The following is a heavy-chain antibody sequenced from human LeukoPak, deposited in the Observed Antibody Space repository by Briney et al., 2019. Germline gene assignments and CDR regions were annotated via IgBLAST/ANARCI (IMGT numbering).Heavy chain of an antibody. Sequence: GASVKVSCKASGGTFSSYAISWVRQAPGQGLEWMGGIIPIFGTANYAQKSQGRVTITADESTSTAYMELSSLRSEDTAVYYCAMSVAGALSLWGQGTLVTVSS. CDR3: AMSVAGALSL. CDR1: GGTFSSYA. CDR2: IIPIFGTA. J-gene: IGHJ4*02. V-gene: IGHV1-69*13. D-gene: IGHD6-19*01.